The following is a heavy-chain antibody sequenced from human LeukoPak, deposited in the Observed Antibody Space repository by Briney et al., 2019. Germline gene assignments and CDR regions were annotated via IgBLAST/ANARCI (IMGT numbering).Heavy chain of an antibody. CDR3: ARLSYASGSYPGSHLCLGKKNYYYYGMDV. Sequence: PGESLKISCKGSGYNFSSCWIGWVRQMPGKGPEWMGIIYPGDSDTKYSPSFQGQVTISVDKSISTAYLQWSSLKASDTAMYYCARLSYASGSYPGSHLCLGKKNYYYYGMDVWGQGTTVTVSS. J-gene: IGHJ6*02. V-gene: IGHV5-51*01. D-gene: IGHD3-10*01. CDR2: IYPGDSDT. CDR1: GYNFSSCW.